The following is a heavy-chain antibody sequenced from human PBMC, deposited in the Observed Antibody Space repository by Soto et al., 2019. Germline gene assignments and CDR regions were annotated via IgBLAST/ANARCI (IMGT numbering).Heavy chain of an antibody. V-gene: IGHV4-59*01. D-gene: IGHD3-22*01. CDR1: GASITSSY. CDR2: IHSSGST. J-gene: IGHJ3*01. CDR3: VRGYFDGRGYSNTFDL. Sequence: SETLSLTCTASGASITSSYWSWIRQSPGKRLEWIGYIHSSGSTKNNPSVDSRVTISADTSKNQFTLKLRSVSAADTAVYYCVRGYFDGRGYSNTFDLWGQGTMVTVPS.